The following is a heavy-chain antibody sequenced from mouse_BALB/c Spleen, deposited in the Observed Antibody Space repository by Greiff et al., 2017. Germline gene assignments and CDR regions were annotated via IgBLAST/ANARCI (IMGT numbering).Heavy chain of an antibody. Sequence: EVKLEESGGGLVQPGGSRKLSCAASGFTFSSFGMHWVRQAPEKGLEWVAYISSGSSTIYYADTVKGRFTISRDNPKNTLFLQMTSLRSEDTAMYYCARCYDYYFDYWGQGTTLTVSS. CDR3: ARCYDYYFDY. V-gene: IGHV5-17*02. CDR2: ISSGSSTI. J-gene: IGHJ2*01. D-gene: IGHD2-4*01. CDR1: GFTFSSFG.